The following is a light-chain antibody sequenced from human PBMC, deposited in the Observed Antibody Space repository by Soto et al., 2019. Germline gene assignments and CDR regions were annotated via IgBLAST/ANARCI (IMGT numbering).Light chain of an antibody. CDR2: DNT. CDR3: GTWDSSLNVVV. Sequence: QSVLTQSSAVSEAAGQKVTISCSGSYSNIGSNFVSWYQHFPGSAPKLVIYDNTQRPSGIPDRFSGSKSGSSATLGITGLRSGDEADYYCGTWDSSLNVVVFGGGTQLTVL. CDR1: YSNIGSNF. J-gene: IGLJ2*01. V-gene: IGLV1-51*01.